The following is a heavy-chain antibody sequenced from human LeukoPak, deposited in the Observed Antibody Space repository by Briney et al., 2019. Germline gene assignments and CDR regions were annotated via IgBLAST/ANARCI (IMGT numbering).Heavy chain of an antibody. J-gene: IGHJ4*02. CDR1: GYSFTSYW. Sequence: GESLKISCMGSGYSFTSYWIGWVRQMPGKGLEWMGIIYPGDSDTRYSPSFQGQVTISADKSISTAYLQWSSLKASDTAMYYCARHRTSSSWGYDYRGQGTLVTVSS. CDR3: ARHRTSSSWGYDY. D-gene: IGHD6-13*01. V-gene: IGHV5-51*01. CDR2: IYPGDSDT.